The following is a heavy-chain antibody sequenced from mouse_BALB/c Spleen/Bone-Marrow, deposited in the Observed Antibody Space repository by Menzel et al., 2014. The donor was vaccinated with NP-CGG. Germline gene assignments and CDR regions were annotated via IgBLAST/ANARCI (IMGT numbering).Heavy chain of an antibody. CDR2: INPYNDGT. CDR1: GYTFTRYV. D-gene: IGHD1-2*01. Sequence: VQLQQSGPELVKPGASVKMSCKASGYTFTRYVIHWVRQKPGQGLEWIGYINPYNDGTKYNEKFKGKATLTSDKSSSTAYMELSSLTSEDSAVYYCASGTPATSYYALDYWGQGTSVTVSS. V-gene: IGHV1-14*01. J-gene: IGHJ4*01. CDR3: ASGTPATSYYALDY.